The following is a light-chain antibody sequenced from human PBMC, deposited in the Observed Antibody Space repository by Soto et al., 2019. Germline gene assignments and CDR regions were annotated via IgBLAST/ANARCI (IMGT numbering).Light chain of an antibody. CDR3: QQYNNWPGT. CDR1: QSVSSN. Sequence: EIVMTHSPATLSVSPCERATLYFSASQSVSSNLAWYQQKPGQAPRLLIYGASTRATGIPARFSGSGSGTEFTLTISSLQSEDFAVYYCQQYNNWPGTFGQGTKV. V-gene: IGKV3-15*01. CDR2: GAS. J-gene: IGKJ1*01.